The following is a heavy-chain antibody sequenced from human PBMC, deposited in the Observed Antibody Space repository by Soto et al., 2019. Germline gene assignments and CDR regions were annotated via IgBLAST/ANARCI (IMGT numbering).Heavy chain of an antibody. CDR2: ISYDGGLQ. CDR1: GFTFTSYG. D-gene: IGHD5-18*01. J-gene: IGHJ4*02. V-gene: IGHV3-30*03. CDR3: VSDRGYGHASVPYS. Sequence: QAHLVESGGGVVQPGRSLRLSCAASGFTFTSYGMHWVRQAPGTRLEWVAVISYDGGLQHYADSVKGRFTISRDNSXNMVLLQMNGLRAEDTAVYYCVSDRGYGHASVPYSWGQGTLVSVSS.